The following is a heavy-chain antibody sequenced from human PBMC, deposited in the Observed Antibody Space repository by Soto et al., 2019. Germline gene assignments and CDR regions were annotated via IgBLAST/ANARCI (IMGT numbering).Heavy chain of an antibody. Sequence: ASVKVSCKASGGTFSSYAISWVRQAPGQGLEWMGGIIPIFGTANYAQKFQGRVTITADESTSTAYMELSSLRSEDTAVYYCARGPCSGGSCYLYNWFDPWGQGTLVTVSS. J-gene: IGHJ5*02. CDR1: GGTFSSYA. CDR3: ARGPCSGGSCYLYNWFDP. CDR2: IIPIFGTA. D-gene: IGHD2-15*01. V-gene: IGHV1-69*13.